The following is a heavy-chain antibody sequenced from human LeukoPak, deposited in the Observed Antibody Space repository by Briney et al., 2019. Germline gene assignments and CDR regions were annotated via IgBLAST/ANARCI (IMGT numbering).Heavy chain of an antibody. CDR3: ARVADYYDNSGYSN. J-gene: IGHJ4*02. Sequence: ASVKVSCKALGDTFNKYAIHWVRQAPGQGLEWMGRIIPVLGIPNYSQKFQGRVTMTRDTSTSTVYMELSSLRSEDTAVYYCARVADYYDNSGYSNWGQGTLVTVSS. CDR1: GDTFNKYA. V-gene: IGHV1-69*04. D-gene: IGHD3-22*01. CDR2: IIPVLGIP.